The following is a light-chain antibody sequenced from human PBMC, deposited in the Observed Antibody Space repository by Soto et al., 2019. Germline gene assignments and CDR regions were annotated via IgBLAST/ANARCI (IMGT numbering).Light chain of an antibody. CDR3: QSYDSRLSGDV. J-gene: IGLJ1*01. Sequence: QSVLTQPPSGSGAPGQRVTISFTGSSSNIGAGYDVHWYQQLPGTAPKLLIYVNSNRPSGVPDRFSGSKSGTSASLAITGLQAEDEAEYYCQSYDSRLSGDVFGTGNQLTVL. CDR2: VNS. V-gene: IGLV1-40*01. CDR1: SSNIGAGYD.